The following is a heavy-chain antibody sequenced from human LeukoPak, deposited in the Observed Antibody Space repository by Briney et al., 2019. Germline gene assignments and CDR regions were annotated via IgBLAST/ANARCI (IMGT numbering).Heavy chain of an antibody. CDR3: AKDQGMATIYIGY. CDR2: IWYDGSNK. V-gene: IGHV3-33*06. Sequence: PGGSLRLSCAASGFTFSSYGMHWVRQAPGKGLEWVAVIWYDGSNKYYADSVKGRFTISRDNSKNTLYLQMNSLRAEDTAVYYCAKDQGMATIYIGYWGQGTLVTVSS. D-gene: IGHD5-24*01. J-gene: IGHJ4*02. CDR1: GFTFSSYG.